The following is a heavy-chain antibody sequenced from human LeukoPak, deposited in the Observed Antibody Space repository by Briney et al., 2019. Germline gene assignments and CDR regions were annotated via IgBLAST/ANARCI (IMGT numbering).Heavy chain of an antibody. CDR2: INHSGIT. J-gene: IGHJ4*02. CDR3: AISHKWLLLDY. V-gene: IGHV4-34*01. CDR1: GASFSGYY. Sequence: SETLSLTCAFYGASFSGYYWRWIRQPPGKGLEWIGEINHSGITTYNPSLKSRVTVSVDTSKKQFSLKLNSVTAADTAVYYCAISHKWLLLDYWGQGTLVTVSS. D-gene: IGHD2-15*01.